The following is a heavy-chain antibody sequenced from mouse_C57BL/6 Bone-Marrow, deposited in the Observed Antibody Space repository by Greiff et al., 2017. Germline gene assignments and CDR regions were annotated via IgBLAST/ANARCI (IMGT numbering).Heavy chain of an antibody. J-gene: IGHJ2*01. D-gene: IGHD2-3*01. Sequence: QVQLQQPGAELVRPGSSVKLSCTASGYTFTSYWMDWVKQRPGQGLEWIGNIYPSDSETHYNQKFKDKATLTVDKSSSTADMQLSSLTSEDSAVYYCARGNDGYYGNFDYWGQGTTLTVSS. CDR1: GYTFTSYW. V-gene: IGHV1-61*01. CDR3: ARGNDGYYGNFDY. CDR2: IYPSDSET.